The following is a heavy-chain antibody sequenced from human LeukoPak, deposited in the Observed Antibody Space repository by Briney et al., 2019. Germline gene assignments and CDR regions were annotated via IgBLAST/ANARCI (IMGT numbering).Heavy chain of an antibody. J-gene: IGHJ4*02. CDR1: GYSFTSYW. Sequence: GGSLEISCKGSGYSFTSYWIGWVRQMPGKGLGWMGIIYPGDSDTRYSPSFQGQVTISADKSISTAYLQWRSLKASDTAMYYCARRRELRPFDYWGQGTLVTVSS. D-gene: IGHD1-26*01. CDR3: ARRRELRPFDY. V-gene: IGHV5-51*01. CDR2: IYPGDSDT.